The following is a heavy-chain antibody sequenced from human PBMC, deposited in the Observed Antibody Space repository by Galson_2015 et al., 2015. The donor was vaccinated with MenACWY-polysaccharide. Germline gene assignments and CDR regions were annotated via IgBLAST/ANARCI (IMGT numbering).Heavy chain of an antibody. CDR2: LYSGGNT. CDR3: TRTRDYNPIEL. Sequence: SLRLSCAASDFSVTTSHMSWVRQTPGRGLEWVAALYSGGNTFYVDSVEGRFTISRDNSKNTLYLHVNILRAEDTGVYYCTRTRDYNPIELWGQGTLVTVSS. CDR1: DFSVTTSH. D-gene: IGHD4-11*01. J-gene: IGHJ4*02. V-gene: IGHV3-53*01.